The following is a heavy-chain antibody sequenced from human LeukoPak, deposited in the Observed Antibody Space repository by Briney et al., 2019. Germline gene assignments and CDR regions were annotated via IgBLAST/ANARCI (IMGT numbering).Heavy chain of an antibody. D-gene: IGHD3-9*01. V-gene: IGHV1-18*04. J-gene: IGHJ4*02. CDR3: ARDNPPRRYFDRHNPIDY. CDR1: GYTFTGYY. CDR2: ISAYNGNT. Sequence: ASVKVSCKASGYTFTGYYMHWVRQAPGQGLEWMGWISAYNGNTNYAQKLQGRVTMTTDTSTSTAYMELRSLRSDDTAVYYCARDNPPRRYFDRHNPIDYWGQGTLVTVSS.